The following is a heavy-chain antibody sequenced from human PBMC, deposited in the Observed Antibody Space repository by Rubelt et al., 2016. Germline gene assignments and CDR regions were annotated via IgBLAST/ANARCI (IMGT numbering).Heavy chain of an antibody. CDR3: ARGEGYSYGRQYNWFDP. D-gene: IGHD5-18*01. CDR2: FDPEDGET. Sequence: MHLVRQAPGKGLEWMGGFDPEDGETIYAQKFQGRVTMTEDTSTDTAYMELSSLRSEDTAVYYCARGEGYSYGRQYNWFDPWGQGTLVTVSS. J-gene: IGHJ5*02. V-gene: IGHV1-24*01.